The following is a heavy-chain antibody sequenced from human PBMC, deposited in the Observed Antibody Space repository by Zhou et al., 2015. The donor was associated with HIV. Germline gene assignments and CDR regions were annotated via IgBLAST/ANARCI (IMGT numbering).Heavy chain of an antibody. CDR1: GYTFTGYY. Sequence: QVQLVQSGADVKKPGASVKVSCKASGYTFTGYYMHWVRQAPGQGLEWMGWVNPNSGGTNYAQKFQGRVTMTRDTSISTAYMELSRLRSDDTAVYYCARHERRGAAARWYFDLWGRGTLVTVSS. D-gene: IGHD6-13*01. J-gene: IGHJ2*01. V-gene: IGHV1-2*02. CDR3: ARHERRGAAARWYFDL. CDR2: VNPNSGGT.